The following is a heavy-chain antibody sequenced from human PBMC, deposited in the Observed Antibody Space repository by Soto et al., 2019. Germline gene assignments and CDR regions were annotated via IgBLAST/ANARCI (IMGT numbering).Heavy chain of an antibody. D-gene: IGHD6-6*01. CDR2: ISYDGSNK. J-gene: IGHJ4*02. CDR3: ANSRGVASSALDY. Sequence: QVQLVESGGGVVQPGRSLRLSCAASGFTFSSYGMHWVRQAPGKGLEWVAVISYDGSNKYYADSVKGRFTISRDNSKNTLYLQMNSLRAEDTAVYYCANSRGVASSALDYWGQGTLVTVSS. CDR1: GFTFSSYG. V-gene: IGHV3-30*18.